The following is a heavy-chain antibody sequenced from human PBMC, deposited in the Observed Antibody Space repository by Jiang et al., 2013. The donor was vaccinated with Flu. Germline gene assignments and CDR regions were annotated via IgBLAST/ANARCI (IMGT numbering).Heavy chain of an antibody. V-gene: IGHV2-5*02. CDR1: GFSLTTGGVG. CDR2: IYWDDNK. Sequence: KPTQTLTLTCTFSGFSLTTGGVGVGWIRQPPGKALEWLALIYWDDNKYYSPSLKSRLTITKDTSKNQVVLTMTNMDPADTATYYCAHRPKIAVRRRLLHYYYGMDVWGQGTTVTVSS. D-gene: IGHD6-6*01. CDR3: AHRPKIAVRRRLLHYYYGMDV. J-gene: IGHJ6*02.